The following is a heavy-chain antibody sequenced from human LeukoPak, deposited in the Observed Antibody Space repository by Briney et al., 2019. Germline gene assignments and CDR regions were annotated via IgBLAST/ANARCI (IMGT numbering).Heavy chain of an antibody. CDR3: ARGRLYCTNGVCYVGYYLDY. CDR2: ILYDGSNK. D-gene: IGHD2-8*01. V-gene: IGHV3-33*01. J-gene: IGHJ4*02. Sequence: GGSMRLSCAAAGFTLTSYGMHWVRQAPGEGREWVAVILYDGSNKYYADSVKGRFTISRDNSKNTLYLQMNSLRAEDTAVYYCARGRLYCTNGVCYVGYYLDYWGQGTLVTVSS. CDR1: GFTLTSYG.